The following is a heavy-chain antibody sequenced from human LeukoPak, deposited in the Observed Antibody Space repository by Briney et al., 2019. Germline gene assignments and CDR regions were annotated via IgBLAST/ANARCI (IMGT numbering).Heavy chain of an antibody. CDR3: ARASTTVPNLLDY. D-gene: IGHD4-17*01. V-gene: IGHV3-74*03. Sequence: GGSLRLSCAASGFTFSTYGMHWVRQAPGKGLLWVSRINGDGTSTKYADPVKGRFTISRDNARHTLYLQMNSLRAEDTAVYYCARASTTVPNLLDYWGQGTLVTVSS. CDR1: GFTFSTYG. J-gene: IGHJ4*02. CDR2: INGDGTST.